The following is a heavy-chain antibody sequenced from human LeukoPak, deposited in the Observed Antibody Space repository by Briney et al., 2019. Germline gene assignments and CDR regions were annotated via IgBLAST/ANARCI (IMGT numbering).Heavy chain of an antibody. CDR2: INAGNGNT. D-gene: IGHD1-1*01. Sequence: ASVKDSCKASGYTFTSYAMHWVRQAPGQRLEGMGWINAGNGNTKYSQKFQGRVTITRDTSASTAYMELSSLRSEDTAVYYCAIRGATGTTFDYWGQGTLVTVSS. CDR3: AIRGATGTTFDY. V-gene: IGHV1-3*01. J-gene: IGHJ4*02. CDR1: GYTFTSYA.